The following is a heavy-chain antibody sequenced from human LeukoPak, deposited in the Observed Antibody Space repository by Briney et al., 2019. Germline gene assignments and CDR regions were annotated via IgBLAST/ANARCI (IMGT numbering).Heavy chain of an antibody. Sequence: SETLSLTCTVSGGSISNDYWSWIRQPPGKGLKWIGYIYYSGSTNYNPSLKSRVTISVDTSKNQFSLKLTSVTAADTAVYYCARYQQLRAFDIWGQGTLVTVSS. CDR2: IYYSGST. CDR1: GGSISNDY. CDR3: ARYQQLRAFDI. V-gene: IGHV4-59*01. D-gene: IGHD6-13*01. J-gene: IGHJ3*02.